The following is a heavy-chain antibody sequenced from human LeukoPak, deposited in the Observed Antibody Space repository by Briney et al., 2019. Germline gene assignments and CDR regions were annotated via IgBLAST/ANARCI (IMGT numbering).Heavy chain of an antibody. CDR2: INPNSGGT. V-gene: IGHV1-2*04. D-gene: IGHD6-13*01. CDR3: AREVGETNRIAAAGTNAFDI. Sequence: ASVKVSCKASGYTFTGYYMHWVRQAPGQGLEWMGWINPNSGGTNYAQKFQGWVTMTRDTSISTAYMELSRLRSDDTAVYYCAREVGETNRIAAAGTNAFDIWGKGTTVTVSS. CDR1: GYTFTGYY. J-gene: IGHJ3*02.